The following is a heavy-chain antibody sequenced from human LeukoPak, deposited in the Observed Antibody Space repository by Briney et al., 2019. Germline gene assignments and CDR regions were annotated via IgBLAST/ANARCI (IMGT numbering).Heavy chain of an antibody. CDR3: ASGNWNAMAFDI. J-gene: IGHJ3*02. CDR1: GVTFSGYW. CDR2: IKPDGSER. Sequence: PGGSLRLSCAASGVTFSGYWMSWVRQAPGKGLEGVANIKPDGSERYYLDSVKGRFTVSRDTAKNSLYLQMNSLRAGDTAIYYCASGNWNAMAFDIWGQGTMVTVSS. D-gene: IGHD1-20*01. V-gene: IGHV3-7*01.